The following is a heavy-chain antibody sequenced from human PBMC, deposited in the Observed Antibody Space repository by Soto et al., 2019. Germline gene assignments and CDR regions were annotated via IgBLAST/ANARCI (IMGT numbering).Heavy chain of an antibody. Sequence: GGSLRLSCAASGFTFSSYSMNWVRQAPGKGLEWVSSISSSSYIYYADPVKGRFTISRDNAKNTLYLQMNSLRAEDTAVYYCARVGPLYSSSSGFDYWGQGTLVTVSS. CDR1: GFTFSSYS. V-gene: IGHV3-21*01. CDR3: ARVGPLYSSSSGFDY. J-gene: IGHJ4*02. CDR2: ISSSSYI. D-gene: IGHD6-6*01.